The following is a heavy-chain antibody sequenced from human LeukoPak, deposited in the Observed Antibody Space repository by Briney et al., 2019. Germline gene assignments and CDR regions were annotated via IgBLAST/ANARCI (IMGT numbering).Heavy chain of an antibody. D-gene: IGHD6-13*01. CDR3: ARTRGFSSSWSFDY. CDR2: ISTSGST. J-gene: IGHJ4*02. V-gene: IGHV4-4*07. Sequence: NPSETLSLICSVSGASTSLHYWSWIRQPAGKGLEWIGRISTSGSTNYNPSLKSRVTMSVDTSKNQFSLKLSSVTAADTAVYYCARTRGFSSSWSFDYWGQGTLVTVSS. CDR1: GASTSLHY.